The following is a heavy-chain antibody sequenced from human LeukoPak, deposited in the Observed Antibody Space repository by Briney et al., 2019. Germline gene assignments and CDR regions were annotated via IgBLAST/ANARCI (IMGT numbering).Heavy chain of an antibody. CDR1: GFTFSSYW. Sequence: GSLRLSCAASGFTFSSYWMQRVRQAPGKGLVWVSRINSDGSRISNADFVKGRFTISRDNAKNTLYLQMNSLRAEDTAVYYCARNPGGGYDYWGQGTLVTVSS. V-gene: IGHV3-74*01. J-gene: IGHJ4*02. D-gene: IGHD3-16*01. CDR3: ARNPGGGYDY. CDR2: INSDGSRI.